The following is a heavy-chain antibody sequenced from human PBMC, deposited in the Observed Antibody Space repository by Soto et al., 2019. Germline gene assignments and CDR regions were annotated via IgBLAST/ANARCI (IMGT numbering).Heavy chain of an antibody. D-gene: IGHD2-15*01. CDR3: ARAGCDGGTCYTLVGLRYGMDV. CDR1: GFTFSNYA. Sequence: QVQLVESGGGVVQPGRSLRLSCAASGFTFSNYAMYWVRQAPGKGLEWVAVISYEGNNKYHADSVKGRFTISRDNSKNTLYLQMNRLRAEDTAVYYWARAGCDGGTCYTLVGLRYGMDVWGQGTTVTVSS. CDR2: ISYEGNNK. V-gene: IGHV3-30-3*01. J-gene: IGHJ6*02.